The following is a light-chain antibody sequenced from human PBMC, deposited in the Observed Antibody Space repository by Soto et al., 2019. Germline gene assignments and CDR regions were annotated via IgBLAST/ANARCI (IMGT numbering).Light chain of an antibody. CDR2: GNT. CDR3: QSNDSSLSGVV. CDR1: NSNIGGGYD. Sequence: QSVLTQPPSVSGAPGQRVTISCAGSNSNIGGGYDVHWYQQLPGTAPKLLIYGNTKRPSGVPDRFSASKSGTSASLAITGLQAEDEADYYCQSNDSSLSGVVFGGGTKLTVL. J-gene: IGLJ2*01. V-gene: IGLV1-40*01.